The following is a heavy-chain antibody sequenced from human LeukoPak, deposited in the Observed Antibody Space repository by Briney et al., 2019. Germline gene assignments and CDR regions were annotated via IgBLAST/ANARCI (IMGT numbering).Heavy chain of an antibody. D-gene: IGHD3-10*01. CDR3: ARESPTHYYGSGSYPGPNDY. CDR1: GYIFTSYY. V-gene: IGHV1-46*01. Sequence: GASVKVSCKASGYIFTSYYMHWARQAPGQGLEWMGIINPSGGSTSYAQKFQGRVTMTRDTSTSTVYMELSSLRSEDTAVYYCARESPTHYYGSGSYPGPNDYWGQGTLVTVSS. CDR2: INPSGGST. J-gene: IGHJ4*02.